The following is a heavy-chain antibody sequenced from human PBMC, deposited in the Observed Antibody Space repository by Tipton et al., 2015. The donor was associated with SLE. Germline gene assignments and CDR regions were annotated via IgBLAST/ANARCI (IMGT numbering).Heavy chain of an antibody. Sequence: TLSLTCTVSGGSISSHYWSWIRQPPGKGLEWIGYIYYSGSTNYNPSLKSRVTISVDTSKNQFSLKLSSVTAADTAVYYCARDKIYYDSSAIDYWGQGTLVTVSS. J-gene: IGHJ4*02. CDR3: ARDKIYYDSSAIDY. CDR2: IYYSGST. CDR1: GGSISSHY. V-gene: IGHV4-59*11. D-gene: IGHD3-22*01.